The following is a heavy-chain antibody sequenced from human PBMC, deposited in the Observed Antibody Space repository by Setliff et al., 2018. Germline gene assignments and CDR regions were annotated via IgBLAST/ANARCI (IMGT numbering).Heavy chain of an antibody. CDR2: ISYDGSNK. D-gene: IGHD3-10*01. Sequence: GGSLRLSCAASGFTFSSYAMHWVRQAPGKGLEWVAVISYDGSNKYYADSVKGRFTISRDNSKNTLYLQMNSLRAEDTAVYYCARGGPHPTYYYGSGSYRDAFDIWGKGTMVTVSS. V-gene: IGHV3-30-3*01. CDR1: GFTFSSYA. J-gene: IGHJ3*02. CDR3: ARGGPHPTYYYGSGSYRDAFDI.